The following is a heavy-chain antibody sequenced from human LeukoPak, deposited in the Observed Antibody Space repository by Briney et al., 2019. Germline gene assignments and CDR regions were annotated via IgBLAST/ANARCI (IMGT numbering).Heavy chain of an antibody. V-gene: IGHV3-23*01. CDR3: AKIANSYPFFHYGFDV. CDR1: GFTFSSYA. Sequence: GGSLRLSCSASGFTFSSYAMSWVRQGPGKGLEWVSAISSSAHSTYYADSVKGRFTISRDNSKGSLHLQMNSLRVEDTAVYYCAKIANSYPFFHYGFDVWGQGTTVTVSS. D-gene: IGHD1-26*01. J-gene: IGHJ6*02. CDR2: ISSSAHST.